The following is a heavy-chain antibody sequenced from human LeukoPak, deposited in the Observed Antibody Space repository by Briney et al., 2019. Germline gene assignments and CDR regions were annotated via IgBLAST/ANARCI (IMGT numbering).Heavy chain of an antibody. CDR2: INPNSGGT. J-gene: IGHJ4*02. Sequence: GASVKVSCKASGYTFTGYYMHWVRQAPGQGLEWMGGINPNSGGTNYAQKFQGRVTMTRDTSISTAYMELSRLRSDDTAVFYCARTHYDSSAYYSPAGYWGQGTLVTVSS. CDR3: ARTHYDSSAYYSPAGY. D-gene: IGHD3-22*01. CDR1: GYTFTGYY. V-gene: IGHV1-2*02.